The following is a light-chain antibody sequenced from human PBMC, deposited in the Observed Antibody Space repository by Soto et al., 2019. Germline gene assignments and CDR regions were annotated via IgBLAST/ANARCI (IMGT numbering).Light chain of an antibody. V-gene: IGLV1-51*01. CDR2: DNN. J-gene: IGLJ1*01. CDR1: TSNIGNNF. Sequence: QSVLTQPPSVSAAPGQRVTISCSGSTSNIGNNFVSWFRQLPGTAPQLLIYDNNNRPSGIPDRFSGSKSGTSATLGITGLQTGDAADYYCGTWDSRLSAYVFGGGTKVTVL. CDR3: GTWDSRLSAYV.